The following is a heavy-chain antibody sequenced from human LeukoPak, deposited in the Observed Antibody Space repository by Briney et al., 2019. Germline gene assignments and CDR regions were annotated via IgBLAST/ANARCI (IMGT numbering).Heavy chain of an antibody. Sequence: GGSLRLSCAASGFSFPSHSFHWVRQSPGKGLEWVTYIGTSSSTIYQAKSVKGRFSISRDNAKNSLFLQMDSLRVEDTAVYYCARDRGTFGVVDSWGQGTLVAVSS. CDR2: IGTSSSTI. J-gene: IGHJ4*02. D-gene: IGHD3-3*01. V-gene: IGHV3-48*04. CDR3: ARDRGTFGVVDS. CDR1: GFSFPSHS.